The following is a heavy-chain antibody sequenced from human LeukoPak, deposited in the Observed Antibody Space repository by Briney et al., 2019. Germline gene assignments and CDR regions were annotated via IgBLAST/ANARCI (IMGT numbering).Heavy chain of an antibody. V-gene: IGHV3-30*14. CDR2: ISYDGPNK. J-gene: IGHJ4*02. Sequence: PGGSLRLSCAASGFTFSSYAMHWVRRAPGKGLEWVAVISYDGPNKNYADSVKGRFTISRDTSENTLYLQMDSLRVEDTGVYFCARDNYYGSGLFGYWGQGTLVTVSS. D-gene: IGHD3-10*01. CDR3: ARDNYYGSGLFGY. CDR1: GFTFSSYA.